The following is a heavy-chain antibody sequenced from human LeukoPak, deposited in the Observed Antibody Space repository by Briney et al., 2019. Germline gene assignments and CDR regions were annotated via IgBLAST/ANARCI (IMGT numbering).Heavy chain of an antibody. J-gene: IGHJ6*02. Sequence: GRSLRLSCAASGFTFSSYGMHWVRQAPGKGLEWVAVISYDGSNKYYADSVKGRFTISRDNSKSTLYLQMNGLRAEDTAVYYCARSYSSSWYYYYGMDVWGQGTTVTVSS. CDR2: ISYDGSNK. CDR1: GFTFSSYG. D-gene: IGHD6-13*01. CDR3: ARSYSSSWYYYYGMDV. V-gene: IGHV3-30*03.